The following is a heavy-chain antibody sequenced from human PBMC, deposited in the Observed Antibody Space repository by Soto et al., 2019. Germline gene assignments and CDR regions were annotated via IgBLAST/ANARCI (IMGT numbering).Heavy chain of an antibody. D-gene: IGHD3-22*01. J-gene: IGHJ4*02. CDR3: TRSHYYDSARTDY. CDR2: IRSKTYGGTT. Sequence: GGSLRLSCTASGFTFGDYPMTWFRQAPGRGLEWVGCIRSKTYGGTTEYAASVKGRFTISRDDSKSIAYLQMNSLKTEDSAVYYCTRSHYYDSARTDYWGQGTQVTVSS. V-gene: IGHV3-49*03. CDR1: GFTFGDYP.